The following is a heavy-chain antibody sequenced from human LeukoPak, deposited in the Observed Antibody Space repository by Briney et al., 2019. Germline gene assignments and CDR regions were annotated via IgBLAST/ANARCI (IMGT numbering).Heavy chain of an antibody. V-gene: IGHV4-59*01. Sequence: PSETLSLTCTVSGGSISSYYWSWIRQPPGKGLEWIGYIYYSGSTNYNPSLKSRVTISVDTSKNQFSLKLSSVTAADTAVYYCASYNPHDYGDYAPAYYFDYWGQGTLVTVSS. D-gene: IGHD4-17*01. J-gene: IGHJ4*02. CDR1: GGSISSYY. CDR2: IYYSGST. CDR3: ASYNPHDYGDYAPAYYFDY.